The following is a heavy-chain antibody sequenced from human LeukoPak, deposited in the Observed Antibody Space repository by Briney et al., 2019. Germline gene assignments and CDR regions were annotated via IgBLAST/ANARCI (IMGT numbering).Heavy chain of an antibody. CDR3: ARGLYSYDY. J-gene: IGHJ4*02. V-gene: IGHV3-11*04. D-gene: IGHD3-16*01. Sequence: GGSLRLSCGASGFRFSDYYMAWIRQAPGKGLEWISYISYSGSPIDYADSMKGRFTISRDKAKNSLYLQMDSLRVEDTAVYYCARGLYSYDYWGQGTLVTVSS. CDR1: GFRFSDYY. CDR2: ISYSGSPI.